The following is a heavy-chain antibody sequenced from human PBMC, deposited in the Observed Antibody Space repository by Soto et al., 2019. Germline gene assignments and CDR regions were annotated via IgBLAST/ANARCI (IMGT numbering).Heavy chain of an antibody. V-gene: IGHV1-18*01. Sequence: QVQLVQSGVEVKKPGASVKVSCKASGYIFTNYDINWVRQAPGRGLEWMGWISAYNGDTKYARDFQDRITITTDTSTSTAYMDLWSLKSDDTAVYYCAREVDYWGQGTLVTVSS. J-gene: IGHJ4*02. CDR3: AREVDY. CDR2: ISAYNGDT. CDR1: GYIFTNYD.